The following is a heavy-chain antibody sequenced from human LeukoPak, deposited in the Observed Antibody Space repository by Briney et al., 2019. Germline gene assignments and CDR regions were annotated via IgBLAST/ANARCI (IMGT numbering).Heavy chain of an antibody. J-gene: IGHJ4*02. Sequence: ASVKVSCKASGYTFTGYYMHWVRQAPGQGLEWMGWINPNSGGTNYALKFQGRVTMTRDTSIRTAYMELSRLRSDDTAVYYCARDSGERGSGSYLIAYWGQGTLVTVSS. CDR2: INPNSGGT. CDR1: GYTFTGYY. CDR3: ARDSGERGSGSYLIAY. V-gene: IGHV1-2*02. D-gene: IGHD3-10*01.